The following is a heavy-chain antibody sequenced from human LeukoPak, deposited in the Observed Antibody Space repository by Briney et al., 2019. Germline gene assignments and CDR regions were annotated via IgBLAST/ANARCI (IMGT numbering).Heavy chain of an antibody. CDR2: IYNSGGT. D-gene: IGHD3-22*01. V-gene: IGHV3-66*01. J-gene: IGHJ4*02. CDR1: GFTVSSKY. Sequence: PGGSLRLSWAASGFTVSSKYMSWVRQAPGKGLEWLSVIYNSGGTYYADSVKGRFTISRDNSKNTLYLQMNSLRVEDTAVYFCARDCSASSSDYYPLGYWGQGTLVTVSS. CDR3: ARDCSASSSDYYPLGY.